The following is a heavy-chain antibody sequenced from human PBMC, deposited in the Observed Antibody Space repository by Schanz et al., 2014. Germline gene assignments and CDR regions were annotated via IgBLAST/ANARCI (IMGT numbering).Heavy chain of an antibody. V-gene: IGHV1-69*02. J-gene: IGHJ4*02. CDR3: ASAGAGYSSSGDFDY. CDR1: GGTFSSYT. CDR2: IIPILGIA. Sequence: QVQLVQSEAEVKKPGSSVKVSCKASGGTFSSYTISWVRQAPGQGLEWMGRIIPILGIANYAQKFQGRVTITADKSTFTAYIDVSSLRSEYTAVYYCASAGAGYSSSGDFDYWGQGTLVTVSS. D-gene: IGHD6-13*01.